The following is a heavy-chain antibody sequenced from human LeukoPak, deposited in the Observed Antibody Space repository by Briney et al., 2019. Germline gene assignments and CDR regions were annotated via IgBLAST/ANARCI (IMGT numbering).Heavy chain of an antibody. D-gene: IGHD1-26*01. CDR3: AKDLVRSGSYYFDY. J-gene: IGHJ4*02. V-gene: IGHV3-23*01. CDR1: GFTFSSYA. CDR2: ISGSGGST. Sequence: GGSLRLSCAASGFTFSSYAMSWVRQAPGKGLEWVSAISGSGGSTYYADSVKGRFTISRDNSKNTLYLQMNSLRAEDTAVYYCAKDLVRSGSYYFDYWGQGTLVTVSP.